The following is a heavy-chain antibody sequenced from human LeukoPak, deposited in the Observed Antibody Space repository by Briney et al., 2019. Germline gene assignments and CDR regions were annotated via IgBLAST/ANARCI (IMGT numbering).Heavy chain of an antibody. CDR3: ARAARPTYYYYYMDV. D-gene: IGHD6-6*01. CDR1: GGTFSSYA. V-gene: IGHV1-69*05. CDR2: IIPIFGTA. J-gene: IGHJ6*03. Sequence: SVKVSCKASGGTFSSYAISWVRQAPGQGLEWMGGIIPIFGTADYAQKFQGRVTITTDESTSTAYMELSSLRSEDTAVYYCARAARPTYYYYYMDVWGKGTTVTVSS.